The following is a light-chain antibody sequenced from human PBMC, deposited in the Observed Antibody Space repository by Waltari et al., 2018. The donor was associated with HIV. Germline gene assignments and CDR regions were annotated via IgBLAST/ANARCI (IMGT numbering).Light chain of an antibody. CDR3: QLYGSSPWT. Sequence: ELVLTQSPGTLSLSPGKRATLSCRASQSVSSSYLAWYQQKPGQAHRLLFYGASSRATGIPNRFSGSWSGTDFTLTISRLEPDDFAVYYCQLYGSSPWTFGQGTKVEI. CDR2: GAS. V-gene: IGKV3-20*01. J-gene: IGKJ1*01. CDR1: QSVSSSY.